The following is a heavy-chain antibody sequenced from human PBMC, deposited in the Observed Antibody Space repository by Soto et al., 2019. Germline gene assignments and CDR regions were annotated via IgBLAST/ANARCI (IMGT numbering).Heavy chain of an antibody. CDR3: ARDEGIAARPYYFDY. Sequence: PSVKVSCKASGVTFSSYAISWVRQAPGQGLEWMGGIIPIFGTANYAQKFQGRVTITADESTSTAYMELSSLRSEDTAVYYCARDEGIAARPYYFDYWGQGTLVTVSS. CDR1: GVTFSSYA. V-gene: IGHV1-69*13. CDR2: IIPIFGTA. J-gene: IGHJ4*02. D-gene: IGHD6-6*01.